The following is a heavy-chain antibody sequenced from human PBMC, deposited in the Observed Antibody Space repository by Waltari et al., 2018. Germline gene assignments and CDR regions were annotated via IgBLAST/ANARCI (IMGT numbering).Heavy chain of an antibody. CDR1: GGSFSGYH. V-gene: IGHV4-34*02. CDR2: INNGSVT. Sequence: QVQLKQWGAGTLKPSETLSLTCGVYGGSFSGYHWTWVRQPPGKGLEWIGEINNGSVTNYSPSLTSRVAISVDASKKQFSLSVRSVTAADTAVYYCARGGVPDYYGSGSPYRNWFDPWGPGTLVTVSS. CDR3: ARGGVPDYYGSGSPYRNWFDP. D-gene: IGHD3-10*01. J-gene: IGHJ5*02.